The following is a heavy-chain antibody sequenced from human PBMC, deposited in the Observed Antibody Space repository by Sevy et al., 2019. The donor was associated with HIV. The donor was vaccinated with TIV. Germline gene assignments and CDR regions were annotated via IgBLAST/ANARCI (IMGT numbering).Heavy chain of an antibody. J-gene: IGHJ4*02. V-gene: IGHV3-11*01. Sequence: GGSLRLSCAASGFDFSDYYMNWIRQTPGKGLEWISYIRVSSSAKYYTDSLKGRFAISRDNAMNSLYLQMNSLRVDDTAVYFCVGRRYSPAYSWSYHFDYWGQGALVTVSS. D-gene: IGHD3-16*01. CDR2: IRVSSSAK. CDR1: GFDFSDYY. CDR3: VGRRYSPAYSWSYHFDY.